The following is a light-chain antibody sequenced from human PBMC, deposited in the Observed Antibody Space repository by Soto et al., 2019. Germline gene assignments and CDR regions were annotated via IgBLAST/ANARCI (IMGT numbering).Light chain of an antibody. CDR1: ETIGRS. J-gene: IGKJ1*01. Sequence: IVLTQSPVSLSLSPGERATLSCRASETIGRSLAWYQQKPGLAPRLLIYDASNRATGLPARFSGSGSGTEFTLTISSLQSDDSAIYYCQQFGDWPSFGLGTKVDIK. CDR3: QQFGDWPS. V-gene: IGKV3-11*01. CDR2: DAS.